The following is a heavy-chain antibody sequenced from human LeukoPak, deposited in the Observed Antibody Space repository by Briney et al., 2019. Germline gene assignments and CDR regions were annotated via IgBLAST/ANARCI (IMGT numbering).Heavy chain of an antibody. Sequence: GGSLRLSCTASGFTFISYAMSWVRQAPGKGLEWVSSIGESGDTSYYADSVKGLFTISRDNSKNTLYLQMSSLRSEDTAVYYCARWVGFVVVPAPQTGFDPWGQGTLVTVSS. CDR2: IGESGDTS. V-gene: IGHV3-23*01. J-gene: IGHJ5*02. D-gene: IGHD2-2*01. CDR1: GFTFISYA. CDR3: ARWVGFVVVPAPQTGFDP.